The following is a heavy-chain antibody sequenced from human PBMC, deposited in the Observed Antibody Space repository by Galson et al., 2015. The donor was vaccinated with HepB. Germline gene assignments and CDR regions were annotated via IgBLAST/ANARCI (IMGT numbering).Heavy chain of an antibody. Sequence: SVTVSCKASGSTFTSYAIHWVRQAPGQRLEWMGWINGGNGNTKYSQSFQGRVTITRDRSASTAYMELSSLRSEDTAVYYCARDWRYCISYSTSCSQTFDPWGQGTLVTVSS. D-gene: IGHD2-2*01. V-gene: IGHV1-3*01. J-gene: IGHJ5*02. CDR1: GSTFTSYA. CDR3: ARDWRYCISYSTSCSQTFDP. CDR2: INGGNGNT.